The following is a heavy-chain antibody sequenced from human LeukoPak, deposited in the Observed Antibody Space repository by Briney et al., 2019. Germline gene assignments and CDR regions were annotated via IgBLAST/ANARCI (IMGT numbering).Heavy chain of an antibody. CDR3: ARRVGATYYFDY. Sequence: SETLSLTCTVSGGSISSKSYYWGWIRQPPGKGLEWIGSIYYSASTYYNPSLKSRVTISVDTSNNQFSLKLSSVTAADTAVYYCARRVGATYYFDYWGQGTLVTVSS. CDR2: IYYSAST. CDR1: GGSISSKSYY. V-gene: IGHV4-39*01. J-gene: IGHJ4*02. D-gene: IGHD1-26*01.